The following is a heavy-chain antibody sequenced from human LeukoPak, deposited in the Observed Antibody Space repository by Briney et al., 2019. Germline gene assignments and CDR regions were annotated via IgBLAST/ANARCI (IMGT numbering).Heavy chain of an antibody. CDR1: GFTFSTYS. CDR3: ARNYYDSSVYLTSFNP. J-gene: IGHJ5*02. D-gene: IGHD3-22*01. Sequence: GSRRLSCAASGFTFSTYSMNWVRQAPGRGLEWVSSITSSSSYIYYADSVKGRFTISRDNAKNSLYLQMNSLRAEDTAVYYCARNYYDSSVYLTSFNPWGQGTLVTVSS. V-gene: IGHV3-21*01. CDR2: ITSSSSYI.